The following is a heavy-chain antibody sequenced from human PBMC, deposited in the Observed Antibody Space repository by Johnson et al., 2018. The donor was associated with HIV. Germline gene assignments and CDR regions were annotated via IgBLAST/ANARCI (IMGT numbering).Heavy chain of an antibody. Sequence: QVQLVESWGGVVQPGGSLSLSCAASGFTFSSYAMSWVRQAPGKGLEWVAVISYDGSNKYYADSVKGRFTISRDNSKNTLYLQMNSLRTEDTAVYYCARDPRLGELKIDRRGYAFDIWGQGTMVTVSS. D-gene: IGHD3-16*01. CDR1: GFTFSSYA. CDR3: ARDPRLGELKIDRRGYAFDI. CDR2: ISYDGSNK. V-gene: IGHV3-30*03. J-gene: IGHJ3*02.